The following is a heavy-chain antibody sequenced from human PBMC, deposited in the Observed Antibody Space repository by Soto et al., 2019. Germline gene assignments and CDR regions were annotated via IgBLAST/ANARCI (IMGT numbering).Heavy chain of an antibody. CDR3: ARWVVAAGTGEMDV. CDR2: INADNGDI. V-gene: IGHV1-18*01. Sequence: QVRLVQSGAEVKKPGASVKVSCKTSGYRFSSYGISWVRQAPGQGLEWMGWINADNGDIKYSEKFQGRVTMTTDTSTRTVYMELRTLTSVDTAVYYCARWVVAAGTGEMDVWGRGTTVTVSS. CDR1: GYRFSSYG. D-gene: IGHD2-15*01. J-gene: IGHJ6*02.